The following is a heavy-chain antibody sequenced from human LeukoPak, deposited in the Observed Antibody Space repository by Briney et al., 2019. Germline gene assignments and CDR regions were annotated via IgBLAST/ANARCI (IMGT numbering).Heavy chain of an antibody. CDR1: GFTFSSYW. V-gene: IGHV3-7*01. CDR2: IKQDGSEK. Sequence: GGSLRLSCVASGFTFSSYWMSWVRQAPGKGLEWVANIKQDGSEKYYVDSVKGRFTISRDNAKNSLYLQMNSLRAEDTAVYYCAREGGYPNDYWGQGTLVTVSS. J-gene: IGHJ4*02. CDR3: AREGGYPNDY. D-gene: IGHD5-18*01.